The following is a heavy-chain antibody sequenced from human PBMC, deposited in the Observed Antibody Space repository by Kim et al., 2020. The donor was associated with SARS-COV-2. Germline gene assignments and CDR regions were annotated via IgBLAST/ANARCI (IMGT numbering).Heavy chain of an antibody. Sequence: ASVKVSCKASGYTFTSYYMHWVRQAPGQGLEWMGIINPSGGSTSYAQKFQGRVTMTRDTSTSTVYMELSSLRSEDTAVYYCARDHGQIVVVPAPYYYYGMDVWGQGTTVTVSS. CDR1: GYTFTSYY. CDR2: INPSGGST. V-gene: IGHV1-46*01. J-gene: IGHJ6*02. D-gene: IGHD2-2*01. CDR3: ARDHGQIVVVPAPYYYYGMDV.